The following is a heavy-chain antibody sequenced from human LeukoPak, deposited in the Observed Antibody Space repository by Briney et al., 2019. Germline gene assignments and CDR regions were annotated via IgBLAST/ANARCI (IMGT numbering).Heavy chain of an antibody. D-gene: IGHD3-3*01. J-gene: IGHJ4*02. CDR3: ARSGDFWSGYYTHRFDY. V-gene: IGHV1-69*01. CDR1: GGTFSSYA. Sequence: SVKVPCKASGGTFSSYAISWVRQAPGQGLEWMGGIIPIFGTANYAQKFQGRVTITADESTSTAYMELSSLRSEDTAVYYCARSGDFWSGYYTHRFDYWGQGTLVTVSS. CDR2: IIPIFGTA.